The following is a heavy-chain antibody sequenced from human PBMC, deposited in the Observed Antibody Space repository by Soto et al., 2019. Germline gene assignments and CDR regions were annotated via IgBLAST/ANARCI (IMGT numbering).Heavy chain of an antibody. CDR1: GGSFSGYY. CDR3: ARGVGAVAGVYFDL. V-gene: IGHV4-34*01. CDR2: INHSGST. Sequence: QVQLQQWGAGLLKPSETLSLTCAVYGGSFSGYYWSWIRQPPGKGLEWIGEINHSGSTNYNPSLKSRVTISVDTSKNQFPLKLSSVTAADTAVYYCARGVGAVAGVYFDLWGRGTLVTVSS. J-gene: IGHJ2*01. D-gene: IGHD6-19*01.